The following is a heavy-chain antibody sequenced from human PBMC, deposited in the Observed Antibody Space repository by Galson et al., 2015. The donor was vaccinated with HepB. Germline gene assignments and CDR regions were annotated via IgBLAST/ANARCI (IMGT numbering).Heavy chain of an antibody. Sequence: LRLSCAASGFTFSSYSMNWVRQAPGKGLEWVSYISSSSSTIYYADSVKGRFTISRDNAKNSLYLQMNSLRAEDTAVYYCAKSPYYYGSGSYYNLSYWGQGTLVTVSS. CDR1: GFTFSSYS. CDR2: ISSSSSTI. D-gene: IGHD3-10*01. V-gene: IGHV3-48*01. CDR3: AKSPYYYGSGSYYNLSY. J-gene: IGHJ4*02.